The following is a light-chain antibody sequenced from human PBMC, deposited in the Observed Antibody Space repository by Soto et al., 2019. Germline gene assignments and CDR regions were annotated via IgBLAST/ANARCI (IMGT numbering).Light chain of an antibody. CDR1: GSNIGTNT. J-gene: IGLJ2*01. CDR3: AAWDDSLSGVV. CDR2: HNN. V-gene: IGLV1-44*01. Sequence: QSVLTQPPSASGTPGQRVTISCSGSGSNIGTNTVNWYQQLPGTAPKLLIYHNNQRPSGIPDRFSGSKSGTSASLAISGLRSEDEADYYCAAWDDSLSGVVFGGGTKLTVL.